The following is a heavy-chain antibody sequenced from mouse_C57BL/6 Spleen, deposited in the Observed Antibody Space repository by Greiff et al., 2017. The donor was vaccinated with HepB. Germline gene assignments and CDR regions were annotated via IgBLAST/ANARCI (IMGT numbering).Heavy chain of an antibody. Sequence: VQLQQPGAELVMPGASVKLSCKASGYTFTSYWMHWVKQRPGQGLEWIGEIDTSDSYTNYNQKFKGKSTLTVDKSSSTAYMQLSSLTSEDSAVYYCATAQATYFDVWGTGTTVTVSS. V-gene: IGHV1-69*01. CDR2: IDTSDSYT. D-gene: IGHD3-2*02. CDR1: GYTFTSYW. CDR3: ATAQATYFDV. J-gene: IGHJ1*03.